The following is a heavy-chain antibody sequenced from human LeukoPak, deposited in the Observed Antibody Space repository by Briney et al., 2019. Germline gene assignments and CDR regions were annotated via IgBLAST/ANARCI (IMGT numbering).Heavy chain of an antibody. J-gene: IGHJ6*03. CDR3: ARDGYGSGSRGMDV. D-gene: IGHD3-10*01. V-gene: IGHV1-8*02. Sequence: ASVKVSCKASGYTFTSYYIHWLRQATGQGLEWMGWMNPNSGNTGYAQKFQGRVTMTRNTSISTAYMELSSLRSEDTAVYYCARDGYGSGSRGMDVWGKGTTVTISS. CDR2: MNPNSGNT. CDR1: GYTFTSYY.